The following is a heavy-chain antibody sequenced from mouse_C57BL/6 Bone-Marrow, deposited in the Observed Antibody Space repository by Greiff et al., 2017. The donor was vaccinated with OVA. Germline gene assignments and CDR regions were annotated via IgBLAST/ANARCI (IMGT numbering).Heavy chain of an antibody. V-gene: IGHV1-52*01. CDR3: ARGDDGYYDCYAMDY. CDR2: IDPSDSET. Sequence: QVQLQQPGAELVRPGSSVKLSCKASGYTFTSYWMHWVKQRPIQGLEWIGNIDPSDSETHYNQKFKDKATLTVDKSSSTAYMQLSSLTSEDSAVDVCARGDDGYYDCYAMDYWGQGTSVTVSS. CDR1: GYTFTSYW. J-gene: IGHJ4*01. D-gene: IGHD2-3*01.